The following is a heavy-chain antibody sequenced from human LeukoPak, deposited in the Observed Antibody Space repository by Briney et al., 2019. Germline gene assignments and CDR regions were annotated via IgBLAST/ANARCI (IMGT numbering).Heavy chain of an antibody. CDR2: INHSGST. V-gene: IGHV4-34*01. J-gene: IGHJ5*02. CDR3: ARGLRVEL. D-gene: IGHD3-16*01. Sequence: SETLPLTCAVYGGSFSGYYWSWIRQPPGKGLEWIGEINHSGSTNYNPSLKSRVTISVDTSKNQFSLKLSSVTAADTAVYYCARGLRVELWGQGTLVTVSS. CDR1: GGSFSGYY.